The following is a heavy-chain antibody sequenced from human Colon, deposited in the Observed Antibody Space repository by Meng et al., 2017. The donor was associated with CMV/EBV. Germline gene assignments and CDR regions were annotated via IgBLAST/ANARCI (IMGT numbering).Heavy chain of an antibody. CDR2: IVVGSGNT. J-gene: IGHJ6*02. CDR3: AAERQGGRSYCSSTSCYTRPYGMDV. CDR1: GFVFSDYA. D-gene: IGHD2-2*02. V-gene: IGHV1-58*02. Sequence: KISCAASGFVFSDYAMTWVRQATGQGLEWIGWIVVGSGNTNYAQKFQERVTITRDMSTSTAYMELSSLRSEDTAVYYCAAERQGGRSYCSSTSCYTRPYGMDVWGQGTTVTVSS.